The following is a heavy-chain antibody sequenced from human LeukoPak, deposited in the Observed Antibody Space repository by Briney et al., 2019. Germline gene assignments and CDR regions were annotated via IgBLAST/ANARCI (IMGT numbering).Heavy chain of an antibody. J-gene: IGHJ4*02. Sequence: ASVKVSCKASGYTFTSYGISWVRQAPRQGLEWMGWISAYNGNTNYAQRLQGRVTMTTDTSTSTAYMELRSLRSDDTAVYYCASSVAPYNYFDYWGQGTLVTVSS. CDR3: ASSVAPYNYFDY. CDR2: ISAYNGNT. D-gene: IGHD6-19*01. V-gene: IGHV1-18*01. CDR1: GYTFTSYG.